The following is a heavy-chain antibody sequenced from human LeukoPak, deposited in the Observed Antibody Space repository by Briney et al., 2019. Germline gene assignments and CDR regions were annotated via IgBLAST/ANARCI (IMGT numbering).Heavy chain of an antibody. D-gene: IGHD3-22*01. CDR1: GYTFTTYW. Sequence: GEPLKISCKGSGYTFTTYWIGWVRQMPGKGLEWMGIIYPGDSDTKYSPSFQGQVTISADKSISTAYLQWSSLKASDTAMYYCARLLPAYYYDSSGAVDYWGQGTLVTVSS. CDR3: ARLLPAYYYDSSGAVDY. V-gene: IGHV5-51*01. CDR2: IYPGDSDT. J-gene: IGHJ4*02.